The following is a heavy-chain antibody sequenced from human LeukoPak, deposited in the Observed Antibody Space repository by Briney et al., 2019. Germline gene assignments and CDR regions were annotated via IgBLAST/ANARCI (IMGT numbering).Heavy chain of an antibody. CDR1: GFTFSTYA. Sequence: GGSLRLSCAASGFTFSTYAMTWVRQGPGKGLEWVSTTSDNGANTYYTDSVRGRFTISRDNSKNTLYLQLNSLRAEDTAVYYCAKDRGYGSGREFDYRGQGTLVTVSS. CDR2: TSDNGANT. J-gene: IGHJ4*02. V-gene: IGHV3-23*01. CDR3: AKDRGYGSGREFDY. D-gene: IGHD3-10*01.